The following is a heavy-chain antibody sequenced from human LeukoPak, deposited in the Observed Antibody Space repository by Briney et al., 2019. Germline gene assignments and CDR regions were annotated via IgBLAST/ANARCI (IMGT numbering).Heavy chain of an antibody. J-gene: IGHJ4*02. CDR2: INPNSGGT. CDR1: GYIFTGYY. D-gene: IGHD6-13*01. V-gene: IGHV1-2*02. CDR3: ARGPGYSSSWYPPYYFDY. Sequence: ASVKVSCKASGYIFTGYYIYWVRQAPGQGLEWMGWINPNSGGTNYAQKFQGRVTMTRDTSISTAYMELSRLRSDDTAVYYCARGPGYSSSWYPPYYFDYWGQGTLVTVSS.